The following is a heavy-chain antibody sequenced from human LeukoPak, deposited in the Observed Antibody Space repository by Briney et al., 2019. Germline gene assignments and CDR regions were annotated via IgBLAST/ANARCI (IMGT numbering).Heavy chain of an antibody. J-gene: IGHJ4*02. V-gene: IGHV3-23*01. D-gene: IGHD2-8*01. CDR1: GFTFSIYA. Sequence: GGSLRLSCAASGFTFSIYAMSWVRQAPGEGLEWVSAISGSGGSAYYAHSVRGRFTISRDNSKNTLYLQMNSLRAEDTAVYYCAKDPTSYCTNGVCYTPPYYFDYWGQGTLVTVSS. CDR2: ISGSGGSA. CDR3: AKDPTSYCTNGVCYTPPYYFDY.